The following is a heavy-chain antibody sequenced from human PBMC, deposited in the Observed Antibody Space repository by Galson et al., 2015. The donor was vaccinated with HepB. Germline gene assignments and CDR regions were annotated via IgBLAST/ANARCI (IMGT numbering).Heavy chain of an antibody. J-gene: IGHJ3*02. CDR2: TYYRSKWYN. Sequence: CAISGDSVSSNTAAWNWIRQSPSRGLEWLGRTYYRSKWYNDYAVSVKSRITINPDTSKNQFSLQLNSVTPEDTAVYYCTRDASFIAGRRGDAFDIWGQGTMVTVSS. D-gene: IGHD6-6*01. CDR3: TRDASFIAGRRGDAFDI. CDR1: GDSVSSNTAA. V-gene: IGHV6-1*01.